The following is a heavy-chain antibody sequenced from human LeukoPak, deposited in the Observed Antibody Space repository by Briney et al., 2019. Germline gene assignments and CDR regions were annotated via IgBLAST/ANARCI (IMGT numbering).Heavy chain of an antibody. J-gene: IGHJ4*02. CDR2: ISGSGGST. CDR3: AKGSIAVAGTSEFGY. V-gene: IGHV3-23*01. D-gene: IGHD6-19*01. Sequence: GGSLRLSCAASGFTFSSYAMSWVRQAPGKGLEWVSAISGSGGSTYYADSVKGRFTISRDNSKNTLYLQMNSLRAEDTAVYCCAKGSIAVAGTSEFGYWGQGTLVTVSS. CDR1: GFTFSSYA.